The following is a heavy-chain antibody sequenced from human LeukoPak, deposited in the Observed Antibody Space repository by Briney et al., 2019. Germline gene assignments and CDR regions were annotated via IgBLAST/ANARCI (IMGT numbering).Heavy chain of an antibody. CDR1: GFTFSSYE. V-gene: IGHV3-48*03. J-gene: IGHJ4*02. CDR3: ARSGSYHLPYYFDY. CDR2: ISSGGSK. Sequence: PGGSLRLSCAASGFTFSSYEMNWVRQAPGKGLEWVSYISSGGSKYYADSVKGRFTISRDNGKNSLYLQMNSLRAEDTAVYYCARSGSYHLPYYFDYWGQGTLVTVSS. D-gene: IGHD1-26*01.